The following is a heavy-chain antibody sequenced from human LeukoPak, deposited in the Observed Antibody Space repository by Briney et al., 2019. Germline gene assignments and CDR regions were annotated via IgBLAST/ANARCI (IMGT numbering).Heavy chain of an antibody. Sequence: GASVKVSCKASGYTFTGYYMHWVRQAPGLGLEWMGWINPNSGGTNYAQKFQGWVTMTRDTSISTAYMELSRLRSDDTAVYYCARGGTMVRGVKGYYYGMDVWGKGTTVTVSS. J-gene: IGHJ6*04. CDR3: ARGGTMVRGVKGYYYGMDV. CDR2: INPNSGGT. V-gene: IGHV1-2*04. D-gene: IGHD3-10*01. CDR1: GYTFTGYY.